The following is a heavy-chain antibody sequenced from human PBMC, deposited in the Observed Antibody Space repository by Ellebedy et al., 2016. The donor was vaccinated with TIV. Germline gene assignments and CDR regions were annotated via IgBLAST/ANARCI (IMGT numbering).Heavy chain of an antibody. CDR1: GYTLTELS. V-gene: IGHV1-24*01. Sequence: ASVKVSCKVSGYTLTELSMHWVRQAPGKGLEWMGGFDPEDGETIYAQKFQGRVSITRDTSATTAYMELSSLKSDDTAVYYCAKGLASSGAPCWGQGTLVTVSS. D-gene: IGHD2-8*02. J-gene: IGHJ4*02. CDR3: AKGLASSGAPC. CDR2: FDPEDGET.